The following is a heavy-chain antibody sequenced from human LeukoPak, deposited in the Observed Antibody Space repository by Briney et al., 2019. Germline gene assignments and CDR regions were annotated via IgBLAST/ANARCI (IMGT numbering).Heavy chain of an antibody. CDR3: ARLHYGGNYGYYYYYMDV. CDR2: IYYTGST. J-gene: IGHJ6*03. V-gene: IGHV4-39*01. D-gene: IGHD4-23*01. Sequence: SETLSLTCTVSGGSITTISSYYWGWIRQPPGKGLEWIGSIYYTGSTYYNPSLRSRVTISVDTSKKQFSLKLSSVTAADTSVYYCARLHYGGNYGYYYYYMDVWGKGTTVTISS. CDR1: GGSITTISSYY.